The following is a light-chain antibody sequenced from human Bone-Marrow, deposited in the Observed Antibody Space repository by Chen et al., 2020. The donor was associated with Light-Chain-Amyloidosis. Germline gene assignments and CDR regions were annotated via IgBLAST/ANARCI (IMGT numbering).Light chain of an antibody. CDR1: QTVTDNY. CDR3: QQFGSLVWT. V-gene: IGKV3-20*01. J-gene: IGKJ1*01. Sequence: EIVLTQSPGTLSLSPGERATLSCRASQTVTDNYLAWYQQKPGQAPRLLIYGASSRATGIPARFSDSGSGTDFTLAISGLGPEDVTLYYCQQFGSLVWTFGQGTKVEIK. CDR2: GAS.